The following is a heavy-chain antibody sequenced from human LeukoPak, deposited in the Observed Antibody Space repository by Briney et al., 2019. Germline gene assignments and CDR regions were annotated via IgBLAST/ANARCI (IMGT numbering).Heavy chain of an antibody. J-gene: IGHJ3*02. Sequence: GGSLRLSCAASGFTFSSYEMNWVRQAPGKGLEWVSYISSSGSTIYYADSVKGRFTISRDNAKNSLYLQMNSLRAEDTAFYYCAKDLYSSGHDAFDIWGQGTMVTVSS. CDR2: ISSSGSTI. CDR1: GFTFSSYE. CDR3: AKDLYSSGHDAFDI. D-gene: IGHD6-19*01. V-gene: IGHV3-48*03.